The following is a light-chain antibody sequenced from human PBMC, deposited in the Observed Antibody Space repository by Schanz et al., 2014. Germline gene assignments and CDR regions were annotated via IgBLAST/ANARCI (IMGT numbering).Light chain of an antibody. V-gene: IGKV4-1*01. J-gene: IGKJ2*01. Sequence: IVMTQSPDSLAVSLGERATIRCKSSQSVFYGSHNKNYLTWYQQKPGQPPKLLIYWASTRESGVPDRFSGSGSGTDFTLTISSLQAEDVAVYYCQQYSSTPDTFGQGTKLEIK. CDR1: QSVFYGSHNKNY. CDR2: WAS. CDR3: QQYSSTPDT.